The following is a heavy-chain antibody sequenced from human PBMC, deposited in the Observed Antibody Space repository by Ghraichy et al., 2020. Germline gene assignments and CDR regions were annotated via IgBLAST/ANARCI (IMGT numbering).Heavy chain of an antibody. V-gene: IGHV3-15*01. CDR2: IKSKTDGGTT. CDR3: VDRYCSGGSCYPVDY. Sequence: GGSLRLSCAASGFTFSNAWMSWVRQAPGKGLEWVGRIKSKTDGGTTDYAAPVKDRFTISRDDSKNTLYLQMNSQKTEDTAVYYCVDRYCSGGSCYPVDYRGEGTLVTGCS. CDR1: GFTFSNAW. J-gene: IGHJ4*02. D-gene: IGHD2-15*01.